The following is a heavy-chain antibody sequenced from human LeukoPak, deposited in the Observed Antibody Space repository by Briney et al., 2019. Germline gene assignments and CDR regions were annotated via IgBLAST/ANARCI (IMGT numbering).Heavy chain of an antibody. D-gene: IGHD6-19*01. Sequence: SETLSLTCSVSGDSISSYYWSWIRQPPGKGLEWIGYISYSGSSTYNPSLKSRVTMSVDTSKNQLSLKLSSVTPADTALYYCARRTAGNDAFDIWGQGTTVTVSS. CDR3: ARRTAGNDAFDI. V-gene: IGHV4-59*08. CDR2: ISYSGSS. CDR1: GDSISSYY. J-gene: IGHJ3*02.